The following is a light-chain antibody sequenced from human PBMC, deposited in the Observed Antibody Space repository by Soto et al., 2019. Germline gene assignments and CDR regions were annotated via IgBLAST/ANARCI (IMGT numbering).Light chain of an antibody. V-gene: IGLV2-14*01. J-gene: IGLJ2*01. CDR3: SSYTSTSTRVV. CDR1: SSDVGGYNH. Sequence: QSALTQPASVSGSPGQSISISCTGSSSDVGGYNHVSWYQQHPGKAPKLLIYEVSNRPSGVSSRFSGSKSANTASLTISGLQAEDEAYYYCSSYTSTSTRVVFGGGTKLTVL. CDR2: EVS.